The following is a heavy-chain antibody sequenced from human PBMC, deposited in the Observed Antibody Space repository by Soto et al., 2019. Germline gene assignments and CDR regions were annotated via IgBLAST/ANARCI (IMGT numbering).Heavy chain of an antibody. V-gene: IGHV1-69*08. CDR1: GGTFTTDT. J-gene: IGHJ6*03. Sequence: QVQLVQSGPEVKKSGSSVKVSCKLYGGTFTTDTISWLRRAPGHGLEFMVRIIPILGTGNDAQKFQCRVTITEYKSTNTGYMELSSLTSEDPAGYYCAREYCSSNMVTLPFYYLHVWGNGTTVTVSS. CDR2: IIPILGTG. CDR3: AREYCSSNMVTLPFYYLHV. D-gene: IGHD2-21*01.